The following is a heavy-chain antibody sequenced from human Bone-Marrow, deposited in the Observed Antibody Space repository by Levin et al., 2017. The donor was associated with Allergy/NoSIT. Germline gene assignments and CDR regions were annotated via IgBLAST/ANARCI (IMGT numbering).Heavy chain of an antibody. Sequence: SVKVSCKASRGTLSSYTVSWVRLAPGHGLEWMGGIIPVSGTTDYAQKFQGRGTINADESMATVYIELRSLTSEDTAVYYCAGPRRFTTPAHHYSGMDIWGLGTTVIVSS. CDR2: IIPVSGTT. D-gene: IGHD1-14*01. J-gene: IGHJ6*02. CDR1: RGTLSSYT. CDR3: AGPRRFTTPAHHYSGMDI. V-gene: IGHV1-69*13.